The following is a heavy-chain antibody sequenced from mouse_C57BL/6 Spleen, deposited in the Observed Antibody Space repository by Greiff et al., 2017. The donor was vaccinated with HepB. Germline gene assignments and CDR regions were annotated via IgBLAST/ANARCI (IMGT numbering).Heavy chain of an antibody. J-gene: IGHJ2*01. CDR2: IDPSDSYT. D-gene: IGHD2-2*01. V-gene: IGHV1-59*01. Sequence: QVQLQQPGAELVRPGTSVKLSCKASGYTFTSYWMHWVKQRPGQGLEWIGVIDPSDSYTNYNQKFKGKATLTVDTSSSTAYMQLSSLTSEDSAVYYCAFYYGYALDYWGQGTTLTVSS. CDR3: AFYYGYALDY. CDR1: GYTFTSYW.